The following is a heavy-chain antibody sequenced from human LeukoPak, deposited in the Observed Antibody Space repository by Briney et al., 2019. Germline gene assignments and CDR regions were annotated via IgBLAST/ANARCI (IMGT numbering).Heavy chain of an antibody. CDR1: GGSISSYY. D-gene: IGHD5-24*01. CDR2: IYYSGST. Sequence: SETLSLTCTVSGGSISSYYWSWIRQPPGKGLEWIGYIYYSGSTNYNPSLKSRVTISVDTSKNQFSLKLSSVTAADTAVYYCARHYAGLQPTHNWFDPWGQGTLVTVSP. CDR3: ARHYAGLQPTHNWFDP. J-gene: IGHJ5*02. V-gene: IGHV4-59*08.